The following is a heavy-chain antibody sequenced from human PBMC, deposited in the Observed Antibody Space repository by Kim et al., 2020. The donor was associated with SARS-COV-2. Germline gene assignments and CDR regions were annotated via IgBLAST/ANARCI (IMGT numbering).Heavy chain of an antibody. J-gene: IGHJ4*02. CDR1: AFTFTSYA. D-gene: IGHD2-21*01. Sequence: GGSLRLSCVASAFTFTSYAMSWVRQAPGKGLEWVSEISGSGADTYYADTVKGRFTISRDNSKNTLYLQMNSLRAEDTAVYYCAKGLYYGGGRGLYFEYWGQGTLVTVSS. CDR2: ISGSGADT. CDR3: AKGLYYGGGRGLYFEY. V-gene: IGHV3-23*01.